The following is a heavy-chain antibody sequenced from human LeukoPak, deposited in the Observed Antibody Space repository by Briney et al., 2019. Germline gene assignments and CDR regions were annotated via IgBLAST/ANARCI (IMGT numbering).Heavy chain of an antibody. D-gene: IGHD6-13*01. Sequence: GGSLSLSCAASGFTFSSYAMSWVRQAPGKGLEWVSAISGSGGSTYYADSVKGRFTISRDNSKNTLYLQMNSLRAEDTAVYYCAKDTIAAAGRSNAFDIWGQGTMVTVSS. CDR1: GFTFSSYA. V-gene: IGHV3-23*01. J-gene: IGHJ3*02. CDR2: ISGSGGST. CDR3: AKDTIAAAGRSNAFDI.